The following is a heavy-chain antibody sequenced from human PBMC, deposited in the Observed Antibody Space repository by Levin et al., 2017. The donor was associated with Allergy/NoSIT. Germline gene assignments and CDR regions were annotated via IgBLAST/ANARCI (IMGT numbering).Heavy chain of an antibody. V-gene: IGHV1-69*08. CDR3: ARELSL. CDR2: ITPILGTP. J-gene: IGHJ4*02. CDR1: GATFSNHI. Sequence: SVKVSCKAPGATFSNHIISWVRQAPGQGLEWMGRITPILGTPDYAQKFQGRATISADTSTITAYMELSSLKSEDTAVYYCARELSLWGQGTLVTVSS.